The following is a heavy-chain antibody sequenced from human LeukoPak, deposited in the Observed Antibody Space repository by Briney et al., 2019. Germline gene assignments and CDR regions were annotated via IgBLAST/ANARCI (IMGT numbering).Heavy chain of an antibody. V-gene: IGHV1-18*04. CDR3: ARSNFDWLLQYYYGMDV. Sequence: GASVKVSCKASGYTFTSYGISWVRQAPGQGLEWMGWISAYNGNTNYAQKLQGRVTMTTDTSTSTAYMELRSLRSDDTAVYYCARSNFDWLLQYYYGMDVWGKGTTVTVSS. D-gene: IGHD3-9*01. J-gene: IGHJ6*04. CDR1: GYTFTSYG. CDR2: ISAYNGNT.